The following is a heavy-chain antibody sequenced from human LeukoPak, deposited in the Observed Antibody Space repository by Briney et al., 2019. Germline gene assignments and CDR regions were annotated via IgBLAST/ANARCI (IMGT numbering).Heavy chain of an antibody. D-gene: IGHD1-26*01. Sequence: RPGGSLRLSCAASGFTFDDYGMSWVRQAPGKGLEWVSGINWNGGSTVYADSVKVRFTISRDNAKNSLYLQMNSLRAEDTAVYYCARDSSGSYLNYYYYYMDVWGKGTTVTVSS. J-gene: IGHJ6*03. V-gene: IGHV3-20*04. CDR1: GFTFDDYG. CDR3: ARDSSGSYLNYYYYYMDV. CDR2: INWNGGST.